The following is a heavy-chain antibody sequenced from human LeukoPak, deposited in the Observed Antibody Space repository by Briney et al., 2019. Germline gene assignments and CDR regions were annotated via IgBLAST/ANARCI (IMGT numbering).Heavy chain of an antibody. J-gene: IGHJ4*02. CDR3: ARGGYSSSLYDI. Sequence: ASVKVSCKASEYTFTGYYMHWVRQAPGQGLEWMGWINPNTDNDVRYAQNFRGRITMTRDTSISTAYMELSSLTSDDTALYYCARGGYSSSLYDIWGQGSLVTVSS. CDR1: EYTFTGYY. D-gene: IGHD6-13*01. V-gene: IGHV1-2*02. CDR2: INPNTDNDV.